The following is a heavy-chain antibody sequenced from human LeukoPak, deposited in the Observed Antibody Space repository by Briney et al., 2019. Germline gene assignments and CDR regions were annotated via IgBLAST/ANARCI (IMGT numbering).Heavy chain of an antibody. Sequence: PSETLSLTCAVYGGSFSGYYWGWIRQPPGKGLEWIGEINHSGSTNYNPSLKSRVTISVDTSKNQFSLKLSSVTAADTAVYYCARGPSIVVVPATKYRNWFDPWGQGTLVTVSS. D-gene: IGHD2-2*01. CDR3: ARGPSIVVVPATKYRNWFDP. J-gene: IGHJ5*02. V-gene: IGHV4-34*01. CDR1: GGSFSGYY. CDR2: INHSGST.